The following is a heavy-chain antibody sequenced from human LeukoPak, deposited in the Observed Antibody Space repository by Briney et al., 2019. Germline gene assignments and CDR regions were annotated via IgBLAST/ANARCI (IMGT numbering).Heavy chain of an antibody. CDR2: IKEDGSEK. CDR3: VRAGWELDY. Sequence: GGSLRLSCAVSGITLSNYGMSWVRQAPGKGLQWVAHIKEDGSEKYYLDSVKGRFTIARDDARTSLYLQMHSLRDEDTALYYCVRAGWELDYWGQGTPVTVSS. D-gene: IGHD4-23*01. CDR1: GITLSNYG. J-gene: IGHJ4*02. V-gene: IGHV3-7*01.